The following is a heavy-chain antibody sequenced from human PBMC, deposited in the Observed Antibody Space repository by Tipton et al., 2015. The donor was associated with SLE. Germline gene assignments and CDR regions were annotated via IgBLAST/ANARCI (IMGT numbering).Heavy chain of an antibody. Sequence: LRLSCAVYGGSFNGYYCRWVPQPPGEGLGWIGEIKHSGSTNYNPSLKSRVTISVKTSKNQFSLKLTSLTAADTAVYYCGRGLYGDEPGYWGQGTLVTVSS. J-gene: IGHJ4*02. D-gene: IGHD4-17*01. CDR1: GGSFNGYY. V-gene: IGHV4-34*01. CDR3: GRGLYGDEPGY. CDR2: IKHSGST.